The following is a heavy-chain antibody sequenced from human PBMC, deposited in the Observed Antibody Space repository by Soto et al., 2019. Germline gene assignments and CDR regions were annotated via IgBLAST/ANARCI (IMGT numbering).Heavy chain of an antibody. V-gene: IGHV1-18*01. D-gene: IGHD1-26*01. CDR1: GYTFTSYG. Sequence: ASVKVSCKASGYTFTSYGISWVRQAPGQGLEWMGWISAYNGNTNYAQKLQGRVTMTTDTSTSTAYMELRSLRSDDTAVYYCARDPRDLWELLSNYYYGMDVWGQGTTVTVSS. J-gene: IGHJ6*02. CDR3: ARDPRDLWELLSNYYYGMDV. CDR2: ISAYNGNT.